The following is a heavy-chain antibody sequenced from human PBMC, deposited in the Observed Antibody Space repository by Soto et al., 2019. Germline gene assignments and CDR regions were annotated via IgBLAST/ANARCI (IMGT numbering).Heavy chain of an antibody. V-gene: IGHV3-30-3*01. D-gene: IGHD3-22*01. CDR1: GFTFSSYA. Sequence: QVQLVESGGGVVQPGRSLRLSCAASGFTFSSYAMHWVRQAPGKGLEWVAVISYDGSNKYYADSVKGRFTISRDNSKNTLYLQMNSLGAEDTAVYYCARDPNVDYYDSSGYSLSTNFDYWGQGTLVTVSS. CDR2: ISYDGSNK. J-gene: IGHJ4*02. CDR3: ARDPNVDYYDSSGYSLSTNFDY.